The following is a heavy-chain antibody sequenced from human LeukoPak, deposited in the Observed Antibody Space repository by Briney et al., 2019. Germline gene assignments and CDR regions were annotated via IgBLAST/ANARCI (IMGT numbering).Heavy chain of an antibody. J-gene: IGHJ4*02. V-gene: IGHV3-23*01. CDR3: AKDLGYYDTLTGYSALHSFDY. D-gene: IGHD3-9*01. CDR2: ISGSGGST. CDR1: GFTFSSYA. Sequence: GGSLRLSCAASGFTFSSYAMSWVRQAPGKGLEWVSAISGSGGSTYYADSVKGRFTISRDNSKNALYLQMNSLRAEDTAVYYCAKDLGYYDTLTGYSALHSFDYWGQGTLVTVSS.